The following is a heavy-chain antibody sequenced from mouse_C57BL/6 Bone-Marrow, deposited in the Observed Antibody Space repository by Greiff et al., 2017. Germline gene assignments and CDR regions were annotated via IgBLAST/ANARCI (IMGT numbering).Heavy chain of an antibody. J-gene: IGHJ4*01. Sequence: EVQLQQSGPELVKPGASVKMSCKASGYTFTDYNMHWVKQSHGKSLEWIGYINPNNGGTSYNQKFKGKATLTVNKSSSKAYMELRSLTSEESAVYYCANDLLWLRRYYYAMDYWGQGTSVTVSS. CDR2: INPNNGGT. V-gene: IGHV1-22*01. CDR1: GYTFTDYN. D-gene: IGHD2-2*01. CDR3: ANDLLWLRRYYYAMDY.